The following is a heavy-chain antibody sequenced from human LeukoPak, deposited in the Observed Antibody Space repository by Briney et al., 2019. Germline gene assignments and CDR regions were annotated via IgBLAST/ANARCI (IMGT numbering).Heavy chain of an antibody. Sequence: ASVKVSCKASGYTFTGYYMHWVRQAPGQGLEWMGWINPNSGGTNYAQKFQGRVTMTRDTSISTAYMELSRLRSEDTAVYYCARGCRSGGSCYRVDYWGQGTLVTVSS. CDR3: ARGCRSGGSCYRVDY. CDR1: GYTFTGYY. V-gene: IGHV1-2*02. J-gene: IGHJ4*02. CDR2: INPNSGGT. D-gene: IGHD2-15*01.